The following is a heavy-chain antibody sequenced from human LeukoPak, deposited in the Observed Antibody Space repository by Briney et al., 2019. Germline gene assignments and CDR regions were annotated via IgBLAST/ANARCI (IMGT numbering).Heavy chain of an antibody. D-gene: IGHD3-9*01. J-gene: IGHJ2*01. CDR2: MNTNSGKP. V-gene: IGHV7-4-1*02. Sequence: ASVKVSSKASGYTFTSYAMHWVRQAPGQGPEWMGWMNTNSGKPTYGQGFTGRFVLSLDTSVSTAYLQISSLKGEDTAVYYCARGQELRYFDWLLLKWYFDLWGRGTLITVSS. CDR3: ARGQELRYFDWLLLKWYFDL. CDR1: GYTFTSYA.